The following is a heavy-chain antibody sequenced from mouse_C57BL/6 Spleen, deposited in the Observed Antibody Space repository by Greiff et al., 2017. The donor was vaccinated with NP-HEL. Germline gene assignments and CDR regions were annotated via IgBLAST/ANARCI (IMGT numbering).Heavy chain of an antibody. CDR2: IYPGDGDT. Sequence: QVQLQQSGPELVKPGASVKISCKASGYAFSSSWMNWVKQRPGKGLEWIGRIYPGDGDTNYNGKFKGKATLTADKSSSTAYMQLSSLTSEDSAVYFCARRGAGTDYAMDYWGQGTSVTVSS. CDR3: ARRGAGTDYAMDY. J-gene: IGHJ4*01. D-gene: IGHD4-1*01. V-gene: IGHV1-82*01. CDR1: GYAFSSSW.